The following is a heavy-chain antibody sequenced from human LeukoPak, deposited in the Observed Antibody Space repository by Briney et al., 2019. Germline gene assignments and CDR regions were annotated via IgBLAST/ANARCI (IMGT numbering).Heavy chain of an antibody. V-gene: IGHV1-2*02. Sequence: ASVKVSCKTSGYTFTNYGISWVRQAPGQGLEWMGWVNPNNGATNYAQKFQGRVTMTRGTSISTAYMELSRLGSDDTGVYYCARASGNYYVMDVWGQGTTVSVSS. CDR2: VNPNNGAT. CDR1: GYTFTNYG. CDR3: ARASGNYYVMDV. J-gene: IGHJ6*02.